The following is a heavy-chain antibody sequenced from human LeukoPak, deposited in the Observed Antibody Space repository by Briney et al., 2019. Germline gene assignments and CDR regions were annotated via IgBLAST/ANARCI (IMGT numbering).Heavy chain of an antibody. CDR1: GYSFTNYW. J-gene: IGHJ4*02. CDR2: IYPGDSET. CDR3: ARLPTRDLDY. V-gene: IGHV5-51*01. Sequence: GGALKISCKGSGYSFTNYWGGGGRQMAGEGLEWMGIIYPGDSETRYSPSFQGQVTISADKSISTAYLQWSSLKASDTAIYYCARLPTRDLDYWGQGTLVTVSS.